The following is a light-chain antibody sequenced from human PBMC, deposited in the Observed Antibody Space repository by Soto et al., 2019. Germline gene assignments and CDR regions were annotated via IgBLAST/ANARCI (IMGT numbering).Light chain of an antibody. Sequence: EIVLTQSPGTLSLSPGERATLSCRASQSVSSYLAWYQQKPGQAPRLLIYDASTRATGISARFSGSGSGTYFTLTSSRLDHEDVVIYYCQQRSNWPVTFGQGTKVEVK. CDR1: QSVSSY. J-gene: IGKJ1*01. CDR2: DAS. CDR3: QQRSNWPVT. V-gene: IGKV3-11*01.